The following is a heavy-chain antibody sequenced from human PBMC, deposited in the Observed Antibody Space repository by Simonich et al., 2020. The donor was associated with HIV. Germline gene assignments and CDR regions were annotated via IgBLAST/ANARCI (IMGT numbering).Heavy chain of an antibody. D-gene: IGHD4-17*01. CDR3: AREDFGDYGGKHFDY. CDR1: GGTFSSYA. CDR2: FIPIFGTS. V-gene: IGHV1-69*13. J-gene: IGHJ4*02. Sequence: QVQLVQSGAEVKKPGSSVKVSCKASGGTFSSYAMSWVRQAPGQGLDWMGRFIPIFGTSNYAQKFQGRVTITVDESPSAAYMELNSLTSEDTAIYYCAREDFGDYGGKHFDYWGQGTLVTVSS.